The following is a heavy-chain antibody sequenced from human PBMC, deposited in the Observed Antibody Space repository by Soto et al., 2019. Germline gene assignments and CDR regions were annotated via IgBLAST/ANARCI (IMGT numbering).Heavy chain of an antibody. Sequence: ASVKVSCTASGYTFTGYYIHWVRQAPGQGLEWMGWINPNSGDTKYSQNFQGRVTLTRDSSISTAYMELSSLTFDDTAVYYCATNPWGGGHDFPHFWDRGTQVTVAS. CDR2: INPNSGDT. CDR1: GYTFTGYY. CDR3: ATNPWGGGHDFPHF. J-gene: IGHJ4*02. D-gene: IGHD3-16*01. V-gene: IGHV1-2*02.